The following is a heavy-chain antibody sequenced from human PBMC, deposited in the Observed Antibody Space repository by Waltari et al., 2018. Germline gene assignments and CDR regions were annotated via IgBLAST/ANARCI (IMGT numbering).Heavy chain of an antibody. J-gene: IGHJ3*02. CDR2: IYSGGST. CDR1: GFTFSSYA. V-gene: IGHV3-23*03. Sequence: EVQLLESGGGLVQPGGSLRLSCAASGFTFSSYAMSWVRQAPGKGLEWVSVIYSGGSTYYADSVKGRFTISRDNSKNTLYLQMNSLRAEDTAVYYCAKALIDDSSGHTWGGDAFDIWGQGTMVTVSS. CDR3: AKALIDDSSGHTWGGDAFDI. D-gene: IGHD3-22*01.